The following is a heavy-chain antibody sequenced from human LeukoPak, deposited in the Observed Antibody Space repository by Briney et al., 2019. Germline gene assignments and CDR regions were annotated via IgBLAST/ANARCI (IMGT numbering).Heavy chain of an antibody. D-gene: IGHD6-19*01. J-gene: IGHJ3*02. Sequence: SETLSLTCAVYGGSFSGYYWSWIRQPPGKGLEWIGYIYYSGSTNYNPSLKSRVTISVDTSKNQFSLKLSSVTAADTAVYYCARDSGPNAFDIWGQGTMVTVSS. V-gene: IGHV4-59*01. CDR1: GGSFSGYY. CDR2: IYYSGST. CDR3: ARDSGPNAFDI.